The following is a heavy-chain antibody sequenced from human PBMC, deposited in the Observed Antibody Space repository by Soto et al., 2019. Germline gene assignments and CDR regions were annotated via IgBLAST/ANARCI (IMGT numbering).Heavy chain of an antibody. CDR1: GFTFSSYA. D-gene: IGHD6-13*01. CDR3: AKMPGWYETFDY. CDR2: ISGSGGST. V-gene: IGHV3-23*01. J-gene: IGHJ4*02. Sequence: EVQLLESGGGLVQPGGSLRLSCAASGFTFSSYAMSWVRQAPGKGLEWVSVISGSGGSTYYADSVKGRFTISRDNSRTTLYLRMTSRRAGDTPVSYGAKMPGWYETFDYGAQGTLVTASS.